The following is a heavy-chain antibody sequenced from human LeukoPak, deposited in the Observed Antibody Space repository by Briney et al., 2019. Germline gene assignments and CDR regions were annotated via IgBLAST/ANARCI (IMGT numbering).Heavy chain of an antibody. CDR2: IKQDGSEK. CDR3: ARDYDILTGYAYYYYGMDV. V-gene: IGHV3-7*01. Sequence: PGGSLRLSCAASGFTFSSYWMSWVRQAPGKGLEWVANIKQDGSEKYYVDSVKGRFTISRDNAKNSLYLQMNSLRDEDTAVYYCARDYDILTGYAYYYYGMDVWGQGTTVTVSS. J-gene: IGHJ6*02. CDR1: GFTFSSYW. D-gene: IGHD3-9*01.